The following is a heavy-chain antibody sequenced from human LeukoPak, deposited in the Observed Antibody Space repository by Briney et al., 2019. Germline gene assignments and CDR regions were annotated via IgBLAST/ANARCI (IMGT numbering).Heavy chain of an antibody. CDR1: GFTSRSYW. V-gene: IGHV3-7*01. J-gene: IGHJ5*02. CDR3: ARGKTSQNIVTRKTYNWFDP. Sequence: PGGSLRLSCAASGFTSRSYWMSWVRQAPGRGLEWVANIKQDGSEKYYVDSVKGRFTISRDNAKNSLYLQMNSLRAEDTAVYYCARGKTSQNIVTRKTYNWFDPWGQGTLVTVSS. CDR2: IKQDGSEK. D-gene: IGHD2/OR15-2a*01.